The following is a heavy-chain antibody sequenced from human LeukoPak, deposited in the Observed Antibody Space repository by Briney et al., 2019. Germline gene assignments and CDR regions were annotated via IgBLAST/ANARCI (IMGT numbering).Heavy chain of an antibody. CDR1: GYSNSSGYY. D-gene: IGHD3-9*01. CDR2: MYHSGIT. J-gene: IGHJ4*02. CDR3: ASLSY. V-gene: IGHV4-38-2*01. Sequence: SETLSLTCAVSGYSNSSGYYWGWIRQPPGKGLEWIGSMYHSGITYYNPSLKSRVTISVDTSKNQLSLKLTSVTAADTAVYYCASLSYWGQGTLVTASS.